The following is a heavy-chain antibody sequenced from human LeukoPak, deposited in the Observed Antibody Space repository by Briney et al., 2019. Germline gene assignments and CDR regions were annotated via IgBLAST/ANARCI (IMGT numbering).Heavy chain of an antibody. CDR1: GGSINSYY. CDR2: IYTSGST. CDR3: ATTNLLYMDV. D-gene: IGHD1-26*01. Sequence: SETLSLTCTVSGGSINSYYWTWIRQPAGKGLEYIGRIYTSGSTDYNPSLKSRVTMSVDTSKSQFSLNLSSVTAADTAVYYCATTNLLYMDVWGKGTSVTISS. V-gene: IGHV4-4*07. J-gene: IGHJ6*03.